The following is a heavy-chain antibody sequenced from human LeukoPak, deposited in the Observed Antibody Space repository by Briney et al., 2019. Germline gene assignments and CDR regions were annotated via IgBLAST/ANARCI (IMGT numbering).Heavy chain of an antibody. Sequence: SETLSLTCTVSGGSISSYYWSWIRQPSGKGLEWIGDLFYNGSTNYNPSLKSRVTISVDTSKNQFSLKLSSVTAADTAVYYCARDDQGGYDNWGQGTLVTVSS. CDR1: GGSISSYY. V-gene: IGHV4-59*01. CDR3: ARDDQGGYDN. D-gene: IGHD5-12*01. J-gene: IGHJ4*02. CDR2: LFYNGST.